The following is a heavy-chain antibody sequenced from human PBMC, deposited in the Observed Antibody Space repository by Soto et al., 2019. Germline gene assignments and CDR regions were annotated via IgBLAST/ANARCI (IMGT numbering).Heavy chain of an antibody. Sequence: GGSLRLSCAASGFTFSSYSMNWVRQAPGKGLEWVSYISSSSSTIYYADSVKGRFTISRDNAKNSLYLQMNSLRAEDTAVYYCARVYCSSTCCYLDYWGQGTLVTVSS. J-gene: IGHJ4*02. D-gene: IGHD2-2*01. CDR3: ARVYCSSTCCYLDY. CDR1: GFTFSSYS. CDR2: ISSSSSTI. V-gene: IGHV3-48*01.